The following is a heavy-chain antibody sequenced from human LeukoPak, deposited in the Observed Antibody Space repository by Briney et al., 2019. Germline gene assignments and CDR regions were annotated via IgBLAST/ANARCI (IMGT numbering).Heavy chain of an antibody. CDR3: ASRTESSGYPIDFDY. Sequence: PGGSLRLSCAASGFTFSSYEMNWVRQAPGKGLEWVSYISSSGSTIYYADSVKGRFTISRDNAKNSLYLQMNSLRAEDMAVYYCASRTESSGYPIDFDYWGQGTLVTVSS. J-gene: IGHJ4*02. CDR2: ISSSGSTI. CDR1: GFTFSSYE. V-gene: IGHV3-48*03. D-gene: IGHD5-12*01.